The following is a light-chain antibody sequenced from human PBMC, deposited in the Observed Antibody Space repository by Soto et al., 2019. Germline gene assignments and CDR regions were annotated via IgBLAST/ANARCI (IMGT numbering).Light chain of an antibody. Sequence: EIVLTQSPGTLSLSPGERATLSCRATESVSSNYLAWYQQTPGQAPRVLIYGASIRATSIPDRCSGSGSETDFTLTISRLEPEDFAVYYWQQYGTSPRTFGQGTKVDIK. J-gene: IGKJ1*01. V-gene: IGKV3-20*01. CDR2: GAS. CDR1: ESVSSNY. CDR3: QQYGTSPRT.